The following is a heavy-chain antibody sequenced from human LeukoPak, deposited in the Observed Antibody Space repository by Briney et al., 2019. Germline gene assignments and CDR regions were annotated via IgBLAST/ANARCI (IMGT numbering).Heavy chain of an antibody. D-gene: IGHD4-23*01. CDR2: ITGDAGDT. CDR1: GFTFSSYA. Sequence: GGSLRLSCAASGFTFSSYAMNWVRQTPVKGLEWVSFITGDAGDTSYADSVKGRFTISRDNSKNTLFLQLNSLSAEDTGVYYCARTTGNGHWLIQFWGQGTMVTVSS. J-gene: IGHJ4*02. V-gene: IGHV3-23*01. CDR3: ARTTGNGHWLIQF.